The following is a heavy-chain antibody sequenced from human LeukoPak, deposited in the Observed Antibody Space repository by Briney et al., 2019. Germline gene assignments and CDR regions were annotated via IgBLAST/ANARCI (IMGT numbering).Heavy chain of an antibody. D-gene: IGHD3-22*01. V-gene: IGHV3-30*06. J-gene: IGHJ5*02. Sequence: GGSLRLSCAASGFTFSDYGIHWVRLAPGKGLEWVGLTSPGGSTKFYADSVKGRFTVSRDNSKNTLYLQMNSLIAEDTAVYYCGRDNDPDYSSSPGWFDLWGQGTLVTVSS. CDR3: GRDNDPDYSSSPGWFDL. CDR2: TSPGGSTK. CDR1: GFTFSDYG.